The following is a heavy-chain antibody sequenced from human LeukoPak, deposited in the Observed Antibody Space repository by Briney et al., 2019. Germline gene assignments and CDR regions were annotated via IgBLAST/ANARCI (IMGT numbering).Heavy chain of an antibody. J-gene: IGHJ6*04. D-gene: IGHD6-13*01. V-gene: IGHV3-7*03. Sequence: GGSLRLSCAASGFTFSSYWMSWVRQAPGKGLEWVANRKQDRSEKYYVDSVKGRFTISRDNAKNSLYLQMNSLRAEDTAVYYCARDPSYSSSWSYYYYGMDVWGKGTTVTVSS. CDR3: ARDPSYSSSWSYYYYGMDV. CDR2: RKQDRSEK. CDR1: GFTFSSYW.